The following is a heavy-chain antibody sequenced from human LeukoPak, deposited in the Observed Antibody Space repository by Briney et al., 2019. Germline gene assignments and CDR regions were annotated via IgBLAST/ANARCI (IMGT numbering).Heavy chain of an antibody. CDR1: GYTFTSYG. Sequence: ASVKVSCKASGYTFTSYGINWVRQAPGQGLEWMGWISTYNGNTNYAQKLQGRVTMTTDTSTSTAYMELRSLRSDDTAVYYCARGDVDGYSSSWYPWYFDYWGQGTLVTVSS. D-gene: IGHD6-13*01. CDR3: ARGDVDGYSSSWYPWYFDY. CDR2: ISTYNGNT. V-gene: IGHV1-18*01. J-gene: IGHJ4*02.